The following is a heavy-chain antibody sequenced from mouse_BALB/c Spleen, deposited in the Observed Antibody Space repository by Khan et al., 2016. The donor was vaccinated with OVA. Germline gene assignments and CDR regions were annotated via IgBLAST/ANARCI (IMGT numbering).Heavy chain of an antibody. CDR2: ISPGSGDT. V-gene: IGHV1-77*01. J-gene: IGHJ3*01. CDR3: ARRNDYGYTVAY. D-gene: IGHD1-2*01. Sequence: QVQLQQSGAELARPGASVKLSCKASGYTFTDYYINWVKQRTGQGLEWLGAISPGSGDTYYNERFKGKATLTADNSSSTAYMQLSSLTSEASAVEYCARRNDYGYTVAYGGQGTLVTVAA. CDR1: GYTFTDYY.